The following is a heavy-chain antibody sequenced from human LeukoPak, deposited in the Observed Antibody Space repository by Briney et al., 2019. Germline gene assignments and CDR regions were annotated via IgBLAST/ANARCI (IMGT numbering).Heavy chain of an antibody. Sequence: PGGSLRLSCAASGFSVSNNYMSWVRQAPGKGLERVTVIYSGGGSTYYADSVKGRFTISRDNSKNTLYLQMNSLRAEDTAVYYCARDYYGGNSEVISWHFDLWGRGTLVSVSS. D-gene: IGHD4-23*01. CDR1: GFSVSNNY. CDR3: ARDYYGGNSEVISWHFDL. J-gene: IGHJ2*01. V-gene: IGHV3-66*01. CDR2: IYSGGGST.